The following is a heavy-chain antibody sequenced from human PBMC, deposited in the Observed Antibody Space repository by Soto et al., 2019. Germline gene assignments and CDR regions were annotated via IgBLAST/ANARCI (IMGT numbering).Heavy chain of an antibody. CDR2: INPNSGGT. J-gene: IGHJ4*02. CDR1: GYTFIGYY. V-gene: IGHV1-2*02. D-gene: IGHD3-22*01. Sequence: QVQLVQSGAEVKKPGASMKVSCKASGYTFIGYYMHWVRQAPGQGLEWMGWINPNSGGTIYSQKFQGRVTMTRDTSISTVYMELSRLRSNDTAVYYCARNYRDSSVYYVDYWGQGTLVNVSP. CDR3: ARNYRDSSVYYVDY.